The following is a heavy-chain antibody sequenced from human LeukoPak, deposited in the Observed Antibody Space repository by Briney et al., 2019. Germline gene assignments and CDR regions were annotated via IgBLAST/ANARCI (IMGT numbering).Heavy chain of an antibody. Sequence: VRQLQEKGLEWVANIKQDGSEKYYVDSVKGRFTISRDNAKNSLYLQMNSLRAEDTAVYYCARGSDILTGTAPFDYWGQGTLVTVSS. J-gene: IGHJ4*02. V-gene: IGHV3-7*03. D-gene: IGHD3-9*01. CDR3: ARGSDILTGTAPFDY. CDR2: IKQDGSEK.